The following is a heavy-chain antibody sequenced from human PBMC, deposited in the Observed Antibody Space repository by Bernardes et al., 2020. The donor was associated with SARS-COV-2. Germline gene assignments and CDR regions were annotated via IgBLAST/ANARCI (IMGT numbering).Heavy chain of an antibody. J-gene: IGHJ4*02. CDR1: GYTFTSYD. CDR3: ARRQVTGTTQKTFDY. D-gene: IGHD1-20*01. Sequence: ASVKVSCKASGYTFTSYDINWVRQATGQGLEWMGWMNPKSSNTYYVQNFQGRVTMTRNTSISTAYMELSSLRSEDTAVYYCARRQVTGTTQKTFDYWGQGTLVTVSS. V-gene: IGHV1-8*01. CDR2: MNPKSSNT.